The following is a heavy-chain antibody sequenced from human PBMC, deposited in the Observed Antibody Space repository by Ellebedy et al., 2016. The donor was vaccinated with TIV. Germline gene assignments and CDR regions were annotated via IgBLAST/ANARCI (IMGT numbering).Heavy chain of an antibody. CDR2: INPNTGDT. D-gene: IGHD3-9*01. CDR1: GYTFTDYF. CDR3: AREHYDTLTGYSATNDY. Sequence: ASVKVSCKASGYTFTDYFMHWVRQAPGQGLEWMGWINPNTGDTIYAQKFQGRVTMTRDTSISTAYMELSRLRSDETAVYYCAREHYDTLTGYSATNDYWGQGSLVTVSS. J-gene: IGHJ4*02. V-gene: IGHV1-2*02.